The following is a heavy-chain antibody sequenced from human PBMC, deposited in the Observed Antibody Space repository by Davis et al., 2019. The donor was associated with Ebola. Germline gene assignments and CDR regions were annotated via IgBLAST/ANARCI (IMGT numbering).Heavy chain of an antibody. CDR2: IYYSGST. J-gene: IGHJ6*02. CDR1: GGSISSYY. V-gene: IGHV4-59*01. Sequence: SETLSLTCAVYGGSISSYYWSWIRQPPGKGLEWIGYIYYSGSTNYNPSLKSRVTISVDTSKNQFSLKLSSVTAADTAVYYCARDRSIAAREGYYYYYGMDVWGQGTTVTVSS. CDR3: ARDRSIAAREGYYYYYGMDV. D-gene: IGHD6-6*01.